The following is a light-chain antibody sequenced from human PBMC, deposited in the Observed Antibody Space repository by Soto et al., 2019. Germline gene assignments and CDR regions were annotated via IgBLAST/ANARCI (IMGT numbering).Light chain of an antibody. V-gene: IGKV3-15*01. Sequence: EIVMTQSPATLSVSPGERATLSCRASQSVSSYLAWYQQKPGQAPRLLIYGASNRATGIPARFSGSGSGTEFTLTISRQQSEDVAVYYWQQNNKWVTFGPGTKVDIK. CDR2: GAS. CDR1: QSVSSY. CDR3: QQNNKWVT. J-gene: IGKJ3*01.